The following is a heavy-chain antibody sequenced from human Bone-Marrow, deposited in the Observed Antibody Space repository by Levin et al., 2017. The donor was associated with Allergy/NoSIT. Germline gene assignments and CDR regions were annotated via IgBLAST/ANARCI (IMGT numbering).Heavy chain of an antibody. V-gene: IGHV4-39*07. D-gene: IGHD2-2*01. J-gene: IGHJ4*02. CDR1: GGSISSSSYY. Sequence: SETLSLTCTVSGGSISSSSYYWGWIRQPPGKGLEWIGSIYYSGSTYYNPSLKSRVTISVDTSKNQFSLKLSSVTAADTAVYYCARVCARDRIVLVPAAPLLIDYWGQGTLVTVSS. CDR2: IYYSGST. CDR3: ARVCARDRIVLVPAAPLLIDY.